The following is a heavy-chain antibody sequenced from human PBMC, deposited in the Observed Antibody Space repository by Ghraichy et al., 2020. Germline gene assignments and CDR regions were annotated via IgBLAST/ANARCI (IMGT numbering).Heavy chain of an antibody. Sequence: GGSLRLSCAASGFTFSSYAMSWVRQAPGKGLEWVSAISGSGGSTYYADSVKGRFTISRDNSKNTLYLQMNSLRAEDTAVYYCAKDSNVLEWLLEYYFDYWGQGTLVTVSS. J-gene: IGHJ4*02. CDR3: AKDSNVLEWLLEYYFDY. CDR1: GFTFSSYA. D-gene: IGHD3-3*01. CDR2: ISGSGGST. V-gene: IGHV3-23*01.